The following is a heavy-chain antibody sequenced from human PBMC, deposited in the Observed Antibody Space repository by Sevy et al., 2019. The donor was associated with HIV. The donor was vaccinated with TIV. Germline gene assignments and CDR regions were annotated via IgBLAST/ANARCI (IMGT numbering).Heavy chain of an antibody. CDR3: AHAGQVWNLCDF. V-gene: IGHV2-5*01. CDR1: GFSLSTSGVG. D-gene: IGHD5-18*01. Sequence: SGPTLVNPTQTLTLTCTFSGFSLSTSGVGVGWIRQPPGKALEWLAVICWNDDTRHNPALKSRLTVTKDTSKNQVVLRMTNMDPVDTATYYCAHAGQVWNLCDFWGQGTLVTVSS. J-gene: IGHJ4*02. CDR2: ICWNDDT.